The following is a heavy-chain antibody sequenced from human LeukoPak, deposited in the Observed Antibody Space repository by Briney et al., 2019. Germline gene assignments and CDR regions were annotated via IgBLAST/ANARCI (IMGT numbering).Heavy chain of an antibody. CDR1: GFTFSSYS. Sequence: GGSLRLSCAVSGFTFSSYSMNWVRQAPGKGLEWVSYISSSSSTIYYADSVKGRFTISRDNAKNSLYLQMNSLRAEDTALYYCARWLSYYDYWGQGTLVTVSS. V-gene: IGHV3-48*01. J-gene: IGHJ4*02. CDR3: ARWLSYYDY. CDR2: ISSSSSTI. D-gene: IGHD3-22*01.